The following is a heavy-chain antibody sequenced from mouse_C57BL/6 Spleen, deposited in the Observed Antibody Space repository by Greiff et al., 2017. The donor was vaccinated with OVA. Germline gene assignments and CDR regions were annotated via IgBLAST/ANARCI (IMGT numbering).Heavy chain of an antibody. D-gene: IGHD2-2*01. CDR1: GFTFSDYG. J-gene: IGHJ3*01. Sequence: EVMLVESGGGLVKPGGSLKLSCAASGFTFSDYGMHWVRQAPEKGLEWVAYISSGSSTIYYADTVKGRFTISRYNAKNTLFLQMTSLRSEDTAMYYCARGYGYPWFAYWGQGTLVTVSA. V-gene: IGHV5-17*01. CDR2: ISSGSSTI. CDR3: ARGYGYPWFAY.